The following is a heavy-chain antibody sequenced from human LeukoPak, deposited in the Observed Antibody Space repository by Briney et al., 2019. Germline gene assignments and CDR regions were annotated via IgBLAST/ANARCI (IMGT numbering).Heavy chain of an antibody. CDR1: GGSISSYY. CDR3: ARGYRTFDY. Sequence: SETLSVTCTVSGGSISSYYWSWIRQPPGKGLEWIGYIYYSGSTNYNPSLKSRVTISVDTSKNQFSLKLSSVTAADTAVYYCARGYRTFDYWGQGTLVTVSS. CDR2: IYYSGST. J-gene: IGHJ4*02. D-gene: IGHD5-12*01. V-gene: IGHV4-59*01.